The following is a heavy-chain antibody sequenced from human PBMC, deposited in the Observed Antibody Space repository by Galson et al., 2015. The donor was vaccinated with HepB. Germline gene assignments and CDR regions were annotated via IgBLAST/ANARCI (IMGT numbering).Heavy chain of an antibody. J-gene: IGHJ4*02. CDR2: IDWDDDK. V-gene: IGHV2-70*01. D-gene: IGHD6-13*01. Sequence: PALVKPTQTLTLTCTFSGFSLRTSRMCASWIRQPPGKALECLALIDWDDDKYYSTSLKTRIIISKDTSKNQVVLTMTNMDPVDTATYYCARSTAAGTFDYGGQGTLVTVSS. CDR1: GFSLRTSRMC. CDR3: ARSTAAGTFDY.